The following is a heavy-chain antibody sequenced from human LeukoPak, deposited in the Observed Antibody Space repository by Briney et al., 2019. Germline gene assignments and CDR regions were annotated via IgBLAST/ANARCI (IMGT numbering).Heavy chain of an antibody. CDR2: IKQDGSEK. Sequence: GGSRRLACAASGFTFSSYWMSWVRQAPGKGLEWVANIKQDGSEKYYVDSVKGRLTISRDNAKNSLYLQMNSLRAEDTAVYYCARVYSDSFDIWGQGTMVTVSS. D-gene: IGHD2-21*01. CDR1: GFTFSSYW. V-gene: IGHV3-7*04. CDR3: ARVYSDSFDI. J-gene: IGHJ3*02.